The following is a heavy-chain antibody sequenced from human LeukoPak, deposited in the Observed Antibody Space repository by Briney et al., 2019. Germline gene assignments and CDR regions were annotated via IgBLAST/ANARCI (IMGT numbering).Heavy chain of an antibody. CDR2: INPSGGST. V-gene: IGHV1-46*01. Sequence: ASVKVSCKASGYTFTSYYMHWVRQAPGQGLEWMGIINPSGGSTSYAQKFQGRVTMTRDMSTSTVYMELSSLRSEDTAVYYCARGGVVEYQLLNRGSDNWFDPWGQGTLVTVSS. D-gene: IGHD2-2*01. J-gene: IGHJ5*02. CDR3: ARGGVVEYQLLNRGSDNWFDP. CDR1: GYTFTSYY.